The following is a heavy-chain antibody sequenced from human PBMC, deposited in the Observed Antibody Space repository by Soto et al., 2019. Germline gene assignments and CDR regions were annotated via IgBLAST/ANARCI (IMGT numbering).Heavy chain of an antibody. Sequence: ASETLSLTCTVSGGSISSGGYYWSWIRQHPGKGLEWIGYIYYSGSTYHNPSLKSRVTISVDTSKNQFSLKLSSVTAADTAVYYCARERGPGSYVSFDYWGQGTLVTISS. CDR1: GGSISSGGYY. CDR3: ARERGPGSYVSFDY. D-gene: IGHD3-10*01. J-gene: IGHJ4*02. V-gene: IGHV4-31*03. CDR2: IYYSGST.